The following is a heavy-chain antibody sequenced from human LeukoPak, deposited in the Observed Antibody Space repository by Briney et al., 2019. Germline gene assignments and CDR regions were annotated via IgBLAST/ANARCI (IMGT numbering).Heavy chain of an antibody. V-gene: IGHV4-39*07. CDR1: GGSISSYY. D-gene: IGHD4-17*01. CDR2: IYYSGST. CDR3: ARESPTGDYEDY. J-gene: IGHJ4*01. Sequence: SETLSLTCTVSGGSISSYYWGWIRQPPGKGLEWIGSIYYSGSTYYNPSLKSRVTISVDTSKNQFSLKLSSVTAADTAVYYCARESPTGDYEDYWGQGTLVTVSS.